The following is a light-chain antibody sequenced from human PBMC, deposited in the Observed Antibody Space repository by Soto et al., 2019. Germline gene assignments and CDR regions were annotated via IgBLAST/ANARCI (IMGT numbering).Light chain of an antibody. Sequence: DTQMAQSPSNLPTNIGDRNTINCRASQTISSWLAWYQQKPGKAPKALIYAASNLQTGVPSRFSGSGSGTDFTLTFSILQPDDFATYYCQQSYSTSWTFGQGTKVDIK. CDR3: QQSYSTSWT. J-gene: IGKJ1*01. V-gene: IGKV1-39*01. CDR2: AAS. CDR1: QTISSW.